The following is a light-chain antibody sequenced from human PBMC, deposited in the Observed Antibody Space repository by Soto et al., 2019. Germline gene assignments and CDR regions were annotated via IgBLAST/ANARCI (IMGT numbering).Light chain of an antibody. Sequence: EFVLTQSPGTLSLSPGERATLSCRASQSVSSSYLAWYQQKPGQAPRLLIYGASSRATGIPDRFSGSGSGADFTLTISRLEPEDFAVYYCHQYGSSPRTFGQGTKVEIK. CDR3: HQYGSSPRT. V-gene: IGKV3-20*01. CDR2: GAS. CDR1: QSVSSSY. J-gene: IGKJ1*01.